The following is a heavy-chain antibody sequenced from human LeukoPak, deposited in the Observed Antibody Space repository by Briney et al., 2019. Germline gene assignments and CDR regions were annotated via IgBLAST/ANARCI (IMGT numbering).Heavy chain of an antibody. CDR2: IYYSGST. Sequence: SQTLSLTCTVSGGSISSGDYYWSWIRQPRGKGLEWIGYIYYSGSTYYNPSLKSRVTISVDTSKNQFSLKLSSVTAADTAVYYCARGHYGSGSYYSRGGYFDYWGQGTLVTVSS. D-gene: IGHD3-10*01. V-gene: IGHV4-30-4*08. J-gene: IGHJ4*02. CDR1: GGSISSGDYY. CDR3: ARGHYGSGSYYSRGGYFDY.